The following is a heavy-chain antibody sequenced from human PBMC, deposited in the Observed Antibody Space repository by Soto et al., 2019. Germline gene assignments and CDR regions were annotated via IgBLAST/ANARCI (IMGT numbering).Heavy chain of an antibody. V-gene: IGHV4-4*07. CDR1: GGSMRSYY. CDR3: AGIGEEIYYGMDV. D-gene: IGHD3-3*01. Sequence: QVQLQESGPGLVKPSETLSLTCTVSGGSMRSYYWNWIRQPAGEGLEWIGRIYARGSTKYNPSLESRVTMFVDVSQTQLSLRLTSVTAADTAVYYCAGIGEEIYYGMDVWGQGTTVTVSS. CDR2: IYARGST. J-gene: IGHJ6*02.